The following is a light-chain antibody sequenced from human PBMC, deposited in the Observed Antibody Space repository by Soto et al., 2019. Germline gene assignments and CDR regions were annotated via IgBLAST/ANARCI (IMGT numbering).Light chain of an antibody. J-gene: IGKJ5*01. CDR1: QSLVYSDGNTY. V-gene: IGKV2-30*01. Sequence: DVVMTQSPLSLPVTLGQPASISCRSSQSLVYSDGNTYLTWFQQRPGQSPRRLIYKVSNRDSVVPDRFSGSGSGTDFTLKISRVEAEDVGVYYCMQGPHWTRITFGQGTRLEIK. CDR3: MQGPHWTRIT. CDR2: KVS.